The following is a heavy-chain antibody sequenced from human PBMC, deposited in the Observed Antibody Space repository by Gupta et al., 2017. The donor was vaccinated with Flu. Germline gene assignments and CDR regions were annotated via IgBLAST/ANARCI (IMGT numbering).Heavy chain of an antibody. CDR3: ARANCGGDCYSGSRYFDY. CDR2: ISGYSGNK. Sequence: GQGLEWMGGISGYSGNKHYAQKLEGRVTLTKDTSTSTAYMELRSLRSDDTAVYYWARANCGGDCYSGSRYFDYWGQGTLVTVSS. V-gene: IGHV1-18*01. D-gene: IGHD2-21*02. J-gene: IGHJ4*02.